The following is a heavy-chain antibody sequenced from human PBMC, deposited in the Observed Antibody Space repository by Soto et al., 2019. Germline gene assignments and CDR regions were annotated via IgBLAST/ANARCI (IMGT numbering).Heavy chain of an antibody. V-gene: IGHV3-23*01. CDR3: AKDSTTIFGRGNPGGYFDY. D-gene: IGHD3-3*01. CDR2: ISGSGGRI. CDR1: GFSFRSYA. Sequence: GGSLRLSCAASGFSFRSYAMSWVRQAPGKGLEWVSAISGSGGRIYYADSVKGRFTISRDNSKNTLYLQMNSLRAEDTAVYYCAKDSTTIFGRGNPGGYFDYWGQGILVTVSS. J-gene: IGHJ4*02.